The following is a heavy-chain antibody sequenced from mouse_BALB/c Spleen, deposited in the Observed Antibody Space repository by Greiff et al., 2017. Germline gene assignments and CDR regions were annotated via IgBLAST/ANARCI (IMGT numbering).Heavy chain of an antibody. D-gene: IGHD1-1*01. V-gene: IGHV1S81*02. CDR1: GYTFTSYW. CDR2: INPSNGRT. J-gene: IGHJ4*01. Sequence: QVQLQQPGAELVKPGASVKLSCKASGYTFTSYWMHWVKQRPGQGLEWIGEINPSNGRTNYNEKFKSKATLTVDKSSSTAYMQLSSLTSEDSAVYYCARRCYGSSYDAMDYWGQGTSVTVSS. CDR3: ARRCYGSSYDAMDY.